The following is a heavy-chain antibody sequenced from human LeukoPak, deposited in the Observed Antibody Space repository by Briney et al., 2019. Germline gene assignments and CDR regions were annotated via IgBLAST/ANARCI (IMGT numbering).Heavy chain of an antibody. Sequence: GGSLRLSCAASGFTFSSYAMSWVRQAPGKGLEWVSAISGSGGSTYYADSVKGRFTISRDNSKNTLYLQMNSLRAEDTAVYYCAKDLTDYDILTGSIGDYWGQGTLVTVSS. CDR3: AKDLTDYDILTGSIGDY. CDR1: GFTFSSYA. V-gene: IGHV3-23*01. J-gene: IGHJ4*02. D-gene: IGHD3-9*01. CDR2: ISGSGGST.